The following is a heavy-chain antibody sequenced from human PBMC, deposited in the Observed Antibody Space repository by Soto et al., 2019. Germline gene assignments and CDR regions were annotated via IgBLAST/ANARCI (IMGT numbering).Heavy chain of an antibody. Sequence: QVQLVQSGAEVKKPGASVKVSCKASGYAFTSYGISWVRQAPGQGLEWMGWISAYNGNTNYAQKLQGRVTMTTDTSTSTAYMELRSLRSDDTAVYYCARVVKSGEGYYYYYYYMDVWGKGTTVTVSS. J-gene: IGHJ6*03. CDR2: ISAYNGNT. CDR3: ARVVKSGEGYYYYYYYMDV. CDR1: GYAFTSYG. D-gene: IGHD2-15*01. V-gene: IGHV1-18*01.